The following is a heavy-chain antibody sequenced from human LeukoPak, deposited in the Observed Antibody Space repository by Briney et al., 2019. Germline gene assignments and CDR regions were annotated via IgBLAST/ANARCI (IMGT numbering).Heavy chain of an antibody. V-gene: IGHV1-69*13. CDR2: IIPIFGTA. Sequence: ASVKVSCKASGGTFSSYAINWVRQAPGQGLEWMGGIIPIFGTANYAQKFQGRVTITADESTSTAYMELSSLRSEDTAVYYCARAAVTGAYYYYGMDVWGQGTTVTVSS. J-gene: IGHJ6*02. CDR1: GGTFSSYA. D-gene: IGHD1-14*01. CDR3: ARAAVTGAYYYYGMDV.